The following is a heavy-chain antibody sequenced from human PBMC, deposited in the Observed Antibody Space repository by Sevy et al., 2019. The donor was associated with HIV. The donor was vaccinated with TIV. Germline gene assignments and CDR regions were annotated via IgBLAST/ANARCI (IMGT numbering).Heavy chain of an antibody. CDR2: ISYDGSNK. Sequence: GGSLRLSCAASGFTFSSFAMHWVRQAPGKGLEWVAVISYDGSNKYYTDSVKGRFTISRDNSKSTLYLQMNSLRADDTAVYYCARGDCSGGTCCFDYWGQGTLVTVSS. J-gene: IGHJ4*02. V-gene: IGHV3-30-3*01. D-gene: IGHD2-15*01. CDR1: GFTFSSFA. CDR3: ARGDCSGGTCCFDY.